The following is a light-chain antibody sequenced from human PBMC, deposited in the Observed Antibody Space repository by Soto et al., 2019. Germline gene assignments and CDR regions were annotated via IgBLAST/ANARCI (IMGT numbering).Light chain of an antibody. J-gene: IGKJ1*01. CDR1: QSIRNS. V-gene: IGKV1-5*01. Sequence: DIQMTQSPSTLSASVGDRVTLTCRASQSIRNSLAWYQQKPGKAPRLLIYEASSLESGVPSRPSGSGSGTEFTRTISSLQPDDFATYFCQQYSSYSLTFGQGTKVEIK. CDR2: EAS. CDR3: QQYSSYSLT.